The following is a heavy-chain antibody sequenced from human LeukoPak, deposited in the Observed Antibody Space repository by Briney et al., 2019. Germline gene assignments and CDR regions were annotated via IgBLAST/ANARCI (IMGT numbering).Heavy chain of an antibody. CDR3: AREGWWEGTPADY. D-gene: IGHD1-26*01. CDR1: GFTFSNAW. V-gene: IGHV3-30*03. Sequence: GGSLRLSCAASGFTFSNAWMSWVRQAPGKGLEWVAVISYDGSNKYYADSVKSRFTISRDNSKNTLYLQMNSLRAEDTAVYYCAREGWWEGTPADYWGQGTLVTVSS. CDR2: ISYDGSNK. J-gene: IGHJ4*02.